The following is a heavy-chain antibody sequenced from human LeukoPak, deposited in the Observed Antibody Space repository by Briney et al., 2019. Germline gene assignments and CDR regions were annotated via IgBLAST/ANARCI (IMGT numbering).Heavy chain of an antibody. V-gene: IGHV4-34*01. J-gene: IGHJ5*02. D-gene: IGHD3-10*01. CDR1: GGSFSGYY. CDR2: INHSGSI. CDR3: ARDKGQYGSGTRGFTWFDP. Sequence: SETLSLTCTVYGGSFSGYYWSWIRQPPGRGLEWIGEINHSGSINYNPSLKSRVTISVDTSKNQFSLMLNYVTAADTAVYYCARDKGQYGSGTRGFTWFDPWGQGTLVTVSS.